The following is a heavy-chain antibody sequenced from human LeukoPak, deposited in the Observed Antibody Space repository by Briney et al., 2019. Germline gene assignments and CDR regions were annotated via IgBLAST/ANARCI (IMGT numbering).Heavy chain of an antibody. CDR3: ASISITMIVVAY. J-gene: IGHJ4*02. Sequence: PSETLSLTCTVSGGSISSSSYYWGWIRQPPGKGLEWIGSIYYSGSTYYNPSLKSRVTISVDTSKNQFSLKLSSVTAADTAVYYCASISITMIVVAYWGQGTLVTVSS. D-gene: IGHD3-22*01. V-gene: IGHV4-39*01. CDR1: GGSISSSSYY. CDR2: IYYSGST.